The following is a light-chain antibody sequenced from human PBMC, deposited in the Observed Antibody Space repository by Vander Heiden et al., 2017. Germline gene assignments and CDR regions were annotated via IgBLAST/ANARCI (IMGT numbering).Light chain of an antibody. CDR1: QSVSSSY. CDR2: GAS. J-gene: IGKJ1*01. CDR3: QQYGSSLSWT. V-gene: IGKV3-20*01. Sequence: PGTLSLSPGERATLSCRASQSVSSSYLAWYQQKPGQAPRLLIYGASSRATGIPDRFSGSGSGTDFTLTISRLEPEDFAVYYCQQYGSSLSWTFGQGTKVEIK.